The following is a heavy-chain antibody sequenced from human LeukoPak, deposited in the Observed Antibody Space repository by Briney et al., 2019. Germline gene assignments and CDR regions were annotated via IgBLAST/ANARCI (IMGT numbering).Heavy chain of an antibody. CDR1: GGSISSSSYY. Sequence: KPSETLSLTCTVSGGSISSSSYYWGWIRQPPGKGLEWIGSIYYSGSTYYNPSLKSRVTISVDTSKNQFSLKLSSVTAADTAVYYCARAGLGGSQEFDPWGQGTLVTVSS. CDR2: IYYSGST. J-gene: IGHJ5*02. CDR3: ARAGLGGSQEFDP. D-gene: IGHD1-26*01. V-gene: IGHV4-39*01.